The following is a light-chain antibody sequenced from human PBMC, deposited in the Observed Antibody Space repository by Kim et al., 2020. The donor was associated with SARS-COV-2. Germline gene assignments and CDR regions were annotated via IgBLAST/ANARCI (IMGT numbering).Light chain of an antibody. CDR2: KAS. V-gene: IGKV1-5*03. J-gene: IGKJ2*01. Sequence: SASVGYRFTITCRASQSVSSWLAWYQQKPGKAPNLLIYKASSLKSGVPSRFSGSGSGTEFTLTISSLQPDDFATYYCQQYNSYLYTFGQGTKLEI. CDR1: QSVSSW. CDR3: QQYNSYLYT.